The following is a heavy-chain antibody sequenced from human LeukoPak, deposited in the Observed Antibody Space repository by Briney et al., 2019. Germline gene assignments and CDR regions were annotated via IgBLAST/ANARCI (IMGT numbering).Heavy chain of an antibody. J-gene: IGHJ4*02. CDR2: IYSGGST. CDR3: ARDATPGYFDS. Sequence: PGGSLRLSCAASGFTVSSNYVSWVRQAPGKGLEWVSVIYSGGSTYYADSVKGRFTISRDNSKNTLYLQMNSLRAEDTAVYYCARDATPGYFDSWGQGTLVTVSS. V-gene: IGHV3-53*01. CDR1: GFTVSSNY.